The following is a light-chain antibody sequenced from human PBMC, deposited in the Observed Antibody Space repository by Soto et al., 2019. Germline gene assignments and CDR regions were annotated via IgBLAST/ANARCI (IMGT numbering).Light chain of an antibody. CDR2: EVS. J-gene: IGLJ2*01. Sequence: QSALTQPPSASGSPGQSVTISCTGNSSDVGTYNYVSWYQKHPGKAPKLMIYEVSKRPSGVPDRFSGSKSGNTASLTVSGLQTEDEADYYCSSYAGSNVVFGGGTQLTVL. CDR1: SSDVGTYNY. V-gene: IGLV2-8*01. CDR3: SSYAGSNVV.